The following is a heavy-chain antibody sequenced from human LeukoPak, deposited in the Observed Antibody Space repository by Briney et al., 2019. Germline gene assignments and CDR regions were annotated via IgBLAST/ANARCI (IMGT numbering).Heavy chain of an antibody. CDR2: IRYDGNIK. D-gene: IGHD1-26*01. V-gene: IGHV3-30*02. J-gene: IGHJ4*02. CDR1: GFTFSGYG. Sequence: GGSLRLSCAASGFTFSGYGMHWVRQAPSKGLEWVAFIRYDGNIKYYADSVKGRFTISRDNSQNTLYLQMNSLRAEDTAVYYCAKVDSGTYQFDYWGQGTLVTVSS. CDR3: AKVDSGTYQFDY.